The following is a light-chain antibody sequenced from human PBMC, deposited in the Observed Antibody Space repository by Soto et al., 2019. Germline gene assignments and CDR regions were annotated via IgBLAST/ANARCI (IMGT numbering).Light chain of an antibody. Sequence: AIRMTQSPSSLSASTGDRVTITCRASQGISSYLAWYQQRPGKAPKFLIYAASTLQSGVPSRFSGSGSGTDFTLTISCLQSEDFATYYCQQYYSYPRTFGQGTKGEIK. CDR3: QQYYSYPRT. CDR2: AAS. J-gene: IGKJ1*01. V-gene: IGKV1-8*01. CDR1: QGISSY.